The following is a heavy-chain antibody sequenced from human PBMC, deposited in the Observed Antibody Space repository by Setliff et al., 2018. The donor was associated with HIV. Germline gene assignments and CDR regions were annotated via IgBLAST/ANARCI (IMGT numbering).Heavy chain of an antibody. J-gene: IGHJ4*02. CDR2: ITPSGRT. CDR3: ASSVGFRDF. D-gene: IGHD3-10*01. V-gene: IGHV4-34*01. Sequence: SETLSLTCTVSGASITDGNYYWSWIRQAPGKGLEWIAEITPSGRTNYSPSLKSRLSLSIESSKNQLFLKVMSVTAADSAVYYCASSVGFRDFWGQGTPVTVSS. CDR1: GASITDGNYY.